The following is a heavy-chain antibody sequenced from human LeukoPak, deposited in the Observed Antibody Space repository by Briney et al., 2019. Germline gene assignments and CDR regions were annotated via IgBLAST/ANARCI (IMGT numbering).Heavy chain of an antibody. D-gene: IGHD3-10*02. CDR2: IKQDGSDK. V-gene: IGHV3-7*01. CDR3: AELGITMIGGV. J-gene: IGHJ6*04. CDR1: VFSFSSYW. Sequence: YPGGSLRLSCAASVFSFSSYWMSWVRQAPGKGLEWVANIKQDGSDKNYVDSVKGRFTISRDNAKKSLYLQMNSLRAEDTAVYYCAELGITMIGGVWGKGTTVTISS.